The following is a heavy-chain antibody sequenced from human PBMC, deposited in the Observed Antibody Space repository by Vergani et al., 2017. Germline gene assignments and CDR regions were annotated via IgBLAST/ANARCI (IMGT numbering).Heavy chain of an antibody. CDR3: ARDCTSGGCPDNYGMDV. V-gene: IGHV3-11*06. CDR1: GFIFSDHY. D-gene: IGHD2-8*01. CDR2: IGSSGPYI. Sequence: VQLVQSGGALVQPGGSLRLSCAASGFIFSDHYMDWVRQAPGKGLEWVAFIGSSGPYINYADSVKGRFIISRDNTNNSLFLQLRSLRAEDAAVYYCARDCTSGGCPDNYGMDVWGQGATVTVSS. J-gene: IGHJ6*02.